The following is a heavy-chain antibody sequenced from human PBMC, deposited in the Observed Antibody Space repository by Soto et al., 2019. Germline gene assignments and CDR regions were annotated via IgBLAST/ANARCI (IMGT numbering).Heavy chain of an antibody. J-gene: IGHJ6*02. CDR3: ARVRSHWNFGFYHYGLDV. D-gene: IGHD1-7*01. V-gene: IGHV1-69*01. Sequence: QVQLVQSGAEVKKPGSSVKVSCKTSGDTSSRYGISWVRQPPGQGLEWLGGITPITGTANYAQTFQDSVTITADESTSTAYMELSSLRSEDTAIYYCARVRSHWNFGFYHYGLDVWGQGTTVTVSS. CDR2: ITPITGTA. CDR1: GDTSSRYG.